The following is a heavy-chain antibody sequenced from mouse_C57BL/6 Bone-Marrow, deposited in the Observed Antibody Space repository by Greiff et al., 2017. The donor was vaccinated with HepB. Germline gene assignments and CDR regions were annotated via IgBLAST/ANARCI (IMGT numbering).Heavy chain of an antibody. D-gene: IGHD1-1*01. CDR2: IYPGDGDT. Sequence: VQLQQSGPELVKPGASVKISCKASGYAFSSSWMNWVKQRPGKGLEWIGRIYPGDGDTNYNGKFKGKATLTADKSSSTAYMQLSSLTSEDSAVYFCARRGGYYYGSRGWYFDVWGTGTTVTVSS. CDR3: ARRGGYYYGSRGWYFDV. CDR1: GYAFSSSW. V-gene: IGHV1-82*01. J-gene: IGHJ1*03.